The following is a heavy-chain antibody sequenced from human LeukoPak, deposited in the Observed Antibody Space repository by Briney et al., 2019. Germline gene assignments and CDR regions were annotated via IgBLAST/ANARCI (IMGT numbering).Heavy chain of an antibody. CDR1: GYTFTGYY. V-gene: IGHV1-2*04. CDR3: ARGRSVVVAANKYNWFDP. J-gene: IGHJ5*02. D-gene: IGHD2-15*01. CDR2: INPNSGGT. Sequence: ASVKVSCKASGYTFTGYYMHWVRQAPGQGLEWMGWINPNSGGTNYAQKFQGWVTMTRDTSISTAYMEPSRLRSDDTAVYYCARGRSVVVAANKYNWFDPWGQGTLVTVSS.